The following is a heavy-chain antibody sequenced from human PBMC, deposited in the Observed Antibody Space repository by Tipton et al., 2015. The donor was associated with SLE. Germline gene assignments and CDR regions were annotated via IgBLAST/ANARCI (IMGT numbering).Heavy chain of an antibody. J-gene: IGHJ6*03. CDR2: ISYSGST. CDR1: GGSISSYY. CDR3: ARDRGISSSLGGHYYTDV. Sequence: TLSLTCTVSGGSISSYYWSWIRQPPGKGLEWIGYISYSGSTNCNPPLKSRVTISVDTSKNQFSLKLSSVTAADTAVYYCARDRGISSSLGGHYYTDVWGKGTTVTVSS. V-gene: IGHV4-59*01. D-gene: IGHD6-6*01.